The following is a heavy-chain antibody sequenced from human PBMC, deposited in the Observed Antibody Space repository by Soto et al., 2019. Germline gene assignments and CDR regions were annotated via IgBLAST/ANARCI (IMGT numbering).Heavy chain of an antibody. Sequence: SVKVSCKASGGTFSSYAISWVRQAPGQGLEWMGGIIPIFGTANYAQKFQGRVTITADESTSTAYMELSSLRSEDTAVYYCARTTSRDGYNRFWFDPWGQGILVTVSS. D-gene: IGHD5-12*01. CDR1: GGTFSSYA. CDR3: ARTTSRDGYNRFWFDP. V-gene: IGHV1-69*13. CDR2: IIPIFGTA. J-gene: IGHJ5*02.